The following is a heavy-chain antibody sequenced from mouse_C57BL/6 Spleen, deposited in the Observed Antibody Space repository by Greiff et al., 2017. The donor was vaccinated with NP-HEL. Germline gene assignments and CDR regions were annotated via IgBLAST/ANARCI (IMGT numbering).Heavy chain of an antibody. D-gene: IGHD1-1*01. CDR2: RNAGRGGT. Sequence: QVQLQQSGAELVRKGTSVKVSCKAGGEGGKKEGREGGKERRGEGGEGSGGRNAGRGGTNYNEKFKGKATLTADKSSSTAYMQLSSLTSEDYAVYFCARAPITTVVGKYFDVWGTGTTVTVSS. J-gene: IGHJ1*03. V-gene: IGHV1-54*01. CDR1: GEGGKKEG. CDR3: ARAPITTVVGKYFDV.